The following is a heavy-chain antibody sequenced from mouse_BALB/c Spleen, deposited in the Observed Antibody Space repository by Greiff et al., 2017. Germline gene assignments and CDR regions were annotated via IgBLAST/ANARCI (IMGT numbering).Heavy chain of an antibody. V-gene: IGHV2-9-2*01. CDR1: GFSLTSYD. CDR3: VRDGRSYYFDY. Sequence: QVQLQESGPGLVAPSQSLSITCTVSGFSLTSYDISWIRQPPGKGLEWLGVIWTGGGTNYNSAFMSRLSISKDNSKSQVFLKMNSLQTDDTAIYYCVRDGRSYYFDYWGQGTTLTVSS. J-gene: IGHJ2*01. D-gene: IGHD4-1*01. CDR2: IWTGGGT.